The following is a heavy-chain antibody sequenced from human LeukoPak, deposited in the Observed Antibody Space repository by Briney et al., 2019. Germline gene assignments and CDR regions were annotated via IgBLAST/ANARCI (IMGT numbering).Heavy chain of an antibody. Sequence: PGGSLRLSCAASGFTFSSYDMKWVRQAPEKGLECVSHISGSGGNIGYADSVKGRFTISRDNAKNSLYLQMNSLRVEDTAVYYCARGVRETILGGDYYWGQGTLVTVSS. CDR1: GFTFSSYD. CDR2: ISGSGGNI. J-gene: IGHJ4*02. CDR3: ARGVRETILGGDYY. V-gene: IGHV3-48*03. D-gene: IGHD3-3*01.